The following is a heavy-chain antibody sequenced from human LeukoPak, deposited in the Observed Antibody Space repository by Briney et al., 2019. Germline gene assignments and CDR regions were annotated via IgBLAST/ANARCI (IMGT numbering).Heavy chain of an antibody. J-gene: IGHJ5*02. V-gene: IGHV3-48*04. CDR2: ISSSSGTI. CDR3: ARAAGRYAQYNWFDP. Sequence: GGSLRLSCAVSGFTFSSYSMNWVRQAPRKGLAWVSYISSSSGTIYYAASVKGRFTISRDNAKNSLYLQMNSLRAEDTAVYYCARAAGRYAQYNWFDPWGQGTLVTVSS. D-gene: IGHD1-1*01. CDR1: GFTFSSYS.